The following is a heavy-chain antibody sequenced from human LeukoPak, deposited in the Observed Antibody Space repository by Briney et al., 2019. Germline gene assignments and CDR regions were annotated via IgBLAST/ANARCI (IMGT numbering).Heavy chain of an antibody. D-gene: IGHD2-15*01. CDR1: GVSISSYY. CDR3: ARWGEGGGFVEHAFDV. Sequence: SETLSLTCTVSGVSISSYYWNWMRQSPGKGLEWIGYSHYSGTSSYNPSLKSRVTISVDTSKNQFSLKLSSVSAADTAVYYCARWGEGGGFVEHAFDVWGQGSMVTVSS. CDR2: SHYSGTS. J-gene: IGHJ3*01. V-gene: IGHV4-59*01.